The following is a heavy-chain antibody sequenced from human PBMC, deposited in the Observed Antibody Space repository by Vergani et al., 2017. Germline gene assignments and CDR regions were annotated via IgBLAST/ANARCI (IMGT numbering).Heavy chain of an antibody. CDR1: GGTFSSYA. CDR3: ASLGYCSSTSCYHDY. V-gene: IGHV1-69*01. D-gene: IGHD2-2*01. J-gene: IGHJ4*02. CDR2: IIPIFGTA. Sequence: QVQLVQSGAEVKKPGSSVKVSCKASGGTFSSYAIGWVRQAPGQGLEWMGGIIPIFGTANYAQKFQGRVTITADESTSTAYMELSSLRSEDTAVYYCASLGYCSSTSCYHDYWGQGTLVTVSS.